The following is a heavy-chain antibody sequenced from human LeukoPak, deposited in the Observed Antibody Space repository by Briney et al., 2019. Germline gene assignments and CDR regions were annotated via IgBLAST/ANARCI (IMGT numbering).Heavy chain of an antibody. CDR3: ARDSTTSSLADP. J-gene: IGHJ5*02. V-gene: IGHV1-46*01. CDR1: GYTFTNYY. D-gene: IGHD2-2*01. Sequence: ASVKVSCKASGYTFTNYYLHWVRQAPGQGLEWMGIIHTSGGSTAYAQKFQGRVTMTRDTSTSTVYMELSSLRSEDTAVYYCARDSTTSSLADPWGQGTLVTVS. CDR2: IHTSGGST.